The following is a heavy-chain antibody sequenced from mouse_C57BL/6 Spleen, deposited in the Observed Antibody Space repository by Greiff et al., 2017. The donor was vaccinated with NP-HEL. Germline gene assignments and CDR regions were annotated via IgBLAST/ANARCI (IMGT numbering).Heavy chain of an antibody. CDR3: ARFPDGYYWYFDV. D-gene: IGHD2-3*01. CDR1: GYTFTSYW. V-gene: IGHV1-53*01. CDR2: INPSNGGT. Sequence: QVHVKQPGTELVKPGASVKLSCKASGYTFTSYWMHWVKQRPGQGLEWIGNINPSNGGTNYNEKFKSKATLTVDKSSSTAYMQLSSLTSEDSAVYYCARFPDGYYWYFDVWGTGTTVTVSS. J-gene: IGHJ1*03.